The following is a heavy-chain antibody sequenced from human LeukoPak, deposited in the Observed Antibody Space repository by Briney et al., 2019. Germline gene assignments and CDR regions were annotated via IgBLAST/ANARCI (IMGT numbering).Heavy chain of an antibody. CDR2: ISGSSSTI. Sequence: PGGSLRLSCVASRFIFSMFSMNWVRQAPGKGLEWLSHISGSSSTIHYEDSVKGRFTISRDNAKNSLYLQMNSLRDEDTAAYYCARDLSGTYPFDLWGQGTLVTVSS. CDR1: RFIFSMFS. V-gene: IGHV3-48*02. J-gene: IGHJ4*02. CDR3: ARDLSGTYPFDL. D-gene: IGHD1-26*01.